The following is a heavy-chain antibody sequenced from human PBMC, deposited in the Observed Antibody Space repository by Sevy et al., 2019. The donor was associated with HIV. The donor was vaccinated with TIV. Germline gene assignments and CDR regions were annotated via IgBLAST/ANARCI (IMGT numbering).Heavy chain of an antibody. J-gene: IGHJ4*02. CDR2: FDPGDGDAET. CDR3: ATDTTGYHSTLDY. D-gene: IGHD3-9*01. CDR1: VYTLTEFS. V-gene: IGHV1-24*01. Sequence: ASVKVSGKVSVYTLTEFSIHWVRQAPGKGLEWMGGFDPGDGDAETPYAQKFRVRVTMTADTSTDTVYMELSSLRSEDKDMYYYATDTTGYHSTLDYWGQGTLVTVSS.